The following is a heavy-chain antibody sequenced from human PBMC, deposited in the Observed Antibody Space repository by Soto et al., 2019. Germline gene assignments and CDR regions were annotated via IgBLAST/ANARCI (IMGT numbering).Heavy chain of an antibody. V-gene: IGHV1-69*12. J-gene: IGHJ6*02. CDR3: ARHVPAAGYYYGMDV. CDR1: GGTFSSYA. D-gene: IGHD2-2*01. Sequence: QVQLVQSGAEVKKPGSSVKVSCKASGGTFSSYAISWVRQAPGQWLEWMGGIIPIFGTANYAQKFQGRVTITADESTSTAYMEQSSPRSEDTAVYYCARHVPAAGYYYGMDVWGQGTTVTVSS. CDR2: IIPIFGTA.